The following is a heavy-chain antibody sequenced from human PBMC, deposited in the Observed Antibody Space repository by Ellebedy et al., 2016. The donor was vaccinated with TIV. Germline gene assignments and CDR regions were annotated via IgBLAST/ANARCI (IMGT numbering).Heavy chain of an antibody. CDR1: GFTFRNYW. CDR3: AREGVVAGADY. CDR2: INQDGSAK. J-gene: IGHJ4*02. V-gene: IGHV3-7*03. D-gene: IGHD6-19*01. Sequence: GGSLRLSCAASGFTFRNYWMNWVRQAPGKGLEWVANINQDGSAKYYMDSVKGRFTISRDNAKNSLYLQMNSLRGEDTAVYYCAREGVVAGADYWGQGTLVTVSS.